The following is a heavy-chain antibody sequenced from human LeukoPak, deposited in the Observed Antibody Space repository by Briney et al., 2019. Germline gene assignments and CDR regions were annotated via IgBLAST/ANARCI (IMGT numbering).Heavy chain of an antibody. Sequence: PGGSLRLFCAVSGFTFTSYWMNSVRQAPGKGLEWVPSIRQDGGEKSYVDSVKGRFTISRDNTKNSLYLQINSLRAEETAGYYCAIDGTAAGLYFDLWGQGTLVTVFS. CDR2: IRQDGGEK. CDR1: GFTFTSYW. V-gene: IGHV3-7*01. D-gene: IGHD6-13*01. CDR3: AIDGTAAGLYFDL. J-gene: IGHJ4*01.